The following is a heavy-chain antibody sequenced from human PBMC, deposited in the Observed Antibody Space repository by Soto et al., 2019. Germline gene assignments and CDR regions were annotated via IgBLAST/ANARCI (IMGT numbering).Heavy chain of an antibody. CDR3: TRGIAVAGTGSHYWFDP. J-gene: IGHJ5*02. D-gene: IGHD6-19*01. CDR1: GFTFGDYA. V-gene: IGHV3-49*03. Sequence: GGSLRLSCTASGFTFGDYAMSWFRQAPGKGLEWVGFIRSKAYGGTTEYAASVKGRFTISRDDSKSIAYLQMNSLKTEDTAVYYCTRGIAVAGTGSHYWFDPWGQGTLVTVS. CDR2: IRSKAYGGTT.